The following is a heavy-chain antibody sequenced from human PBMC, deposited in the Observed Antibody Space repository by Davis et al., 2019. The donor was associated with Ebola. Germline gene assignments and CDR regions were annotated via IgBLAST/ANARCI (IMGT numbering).Heavy chain of an antibody. V-gene: IGHV4-39*01. CDR1: GGSFSGYY. Sequence: MPSETLSLTCAVYGGSFSGYYWGWIRQPPGKGLEWIGSIYYSGSTYYNPSLKSRVTISVDTSKNQFSLKLSSVTAADTAVYYCATQGRYFDWLSNYGMDVWGQGTTVTVSS. D-gene: IGHD3-9*01. CDR3: ATQGRYFDWLSNYGMDV. J-gene: IGHJ6*02. CDR2: IYYSGST.